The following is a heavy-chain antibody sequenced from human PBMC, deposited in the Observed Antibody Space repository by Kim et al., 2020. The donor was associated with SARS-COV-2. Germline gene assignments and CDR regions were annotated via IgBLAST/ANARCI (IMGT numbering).Heavy chain of an antibody. V-gene: IGHV3-15*01. CDR2: IKSKTDGGTT. Sequence: GGSLRLSCAASGFTFSNAWMSWVRQAPGKGLEWVGRIKSKTDGGTTDYAAPVKGRFTISRDDSKNTLYLQMNSLKTEDTAVYYCTTEKEKQLTSVYYYGMDVWGQGTTVTVSS. D-gene: IGHD6-13*01. CDR1: GFTFSNAW. J-gene: IGHJ6*02. CDR3: TTEKEKQLTSVYYYGMDV.